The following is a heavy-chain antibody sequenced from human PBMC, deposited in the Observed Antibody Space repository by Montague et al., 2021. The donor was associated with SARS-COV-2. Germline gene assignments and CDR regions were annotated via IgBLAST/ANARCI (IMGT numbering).Heavy chain of an antibody. CDR3: ARRALGYCSGGSCYSGFDH. CDR1: GGSISSGSYY. J-gene: IGHJ4*02. CDR2: IYTSGST. Sequence: TLSLTCTVSGGSISSGSYYWSWIRQPAGKGLEWIGRIYTSGSTNYNPSLKSRVTISVDTSKNQFSLKLSSVTAADTAVYYCARRALGYCSGGSCYSGFDHWGQGTLVTVSS. D-gene: IGHD2-15*01. V-gene: IGHV4-61*02.